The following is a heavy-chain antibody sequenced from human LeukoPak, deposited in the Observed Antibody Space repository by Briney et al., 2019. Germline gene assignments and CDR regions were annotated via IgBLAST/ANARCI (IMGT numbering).Heavy chain of an antibody. Sequence: SVKVSCKASGGTFSSYAIGWLRQAPGQGLEWMGGIIPIFGTANYAQKFQGRVTITTDESTSTAYMELSSLRSEDTAVYYCARGDDFWSGFFDYWGQGTLVTVSS. CDR1: GGTFSSYA. CDR3: ARGDDFWSGFFDY. J-gene: IGHJ4*02. V-gene: IGHV1-69*05. D-gene: IGHD3-3*01. CDR2: IIPIFGTA.